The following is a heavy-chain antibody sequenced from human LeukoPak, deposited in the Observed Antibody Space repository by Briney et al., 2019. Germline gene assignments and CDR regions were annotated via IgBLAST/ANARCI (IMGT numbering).Heavy chain of an antibody. J-gene: IGHJ5*02. V-gene: IGHV3-30-3*01. CDR2: ISYDGSNK. CDR1: GFTFSSYA. D-gene: IGHD2-2*02. Sequence: GGSLRLSCAASGFTFSSYAMHWVRQAPGRGLEWVAVISYDGSNKYYADSVKGRFTISRDNSKNTLYLQMNSLRAEDTAVYYCARDKARTSVVVPAAIYPWGQGTLVTVSS. CDR3: ARDKARTSVVVPAAIYP.